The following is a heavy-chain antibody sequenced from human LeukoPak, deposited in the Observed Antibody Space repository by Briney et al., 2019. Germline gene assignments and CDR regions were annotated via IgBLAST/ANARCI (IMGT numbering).Heavy chain of an antibody. CDR1: GGSFSGYY. V-gene: IGHV4-34*01. J-gene: IGHJ5*02. Sequence: SETLSLTCAVYGGSFSGYYWSWIRQPPGKGLEWIGEINHSGSTNYNPSLKSRVTISVDTSKNQFSLKLSSVTAADTAVYYCARKLPYCSSTSCYTGGWFDPWSQGTLVTVSS. CDR2: INHSGST. D-gene: IGHD2-2*02. CDR3: ARKLPYCSSTSCYTGGWFDP.